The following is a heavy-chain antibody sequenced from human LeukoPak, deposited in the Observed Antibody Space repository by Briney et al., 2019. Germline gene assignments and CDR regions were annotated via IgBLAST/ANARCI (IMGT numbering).Heavy chain of an antibody. J-gene: IGHJ6*04. D-gene: IGHD3-10*02. Sequence: GGSLRLSCAASGFTLTNYWMYWVRQAPGKGLVWVSRINSDGSSTDYADSVKGRFTISRDNAKNSLYLQMNSLRAEDTAVYYCAELGITMIGGVWGKGTTVTISS. CDR2: INSDGSST. V-gene: IGHV3-74*01. CDR1: GFTLTNYW. CDR3: AELGITMIGGV.